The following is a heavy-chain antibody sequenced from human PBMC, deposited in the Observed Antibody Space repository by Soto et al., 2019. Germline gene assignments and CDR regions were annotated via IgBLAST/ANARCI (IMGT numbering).Heavy chain of an antibody. CDR1: GCTFSSYA. CDR2: ISGSGGST. CDR3: AKDSYSNPGGTFDY. Sequence: GGSLRLSCAASGCTFSSYAMSWVRQAPGKGLEWVSAISGSGGSTYYADSVKGRFTISRDNSKNTLYLQMNSLRAEDTAVYYCAKDSYSNPGGTFDYWGQGTLVTVSS. D-gene: IGHD4-4*01. J-gene: IGHJ4*02. V-gene: IGHV3-23*01.